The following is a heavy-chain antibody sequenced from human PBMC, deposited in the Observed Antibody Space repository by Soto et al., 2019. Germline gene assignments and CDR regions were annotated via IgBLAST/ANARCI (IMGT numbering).Heavy chain of an antibody. D-gene: IGHD3-3*01. CDR2: LDSDAGTT. CDR1: GFDFGDYY. V-gene: IGHV3-11*01. CDR3: VRPYYTSTWFPLDR. Sequence: QVQLVESGGGLVKPGGSLRLSCTASGFDFGDYYMRWIRQAPGNGLEWVSYLDSDAGTTYFTDSVKGRITISSDNAKTSLYLQMNSMRVEDTALYYCVRPYYTSTWFPLDRWGQGTLVTVSS. J-gene: IGHJ5*02.